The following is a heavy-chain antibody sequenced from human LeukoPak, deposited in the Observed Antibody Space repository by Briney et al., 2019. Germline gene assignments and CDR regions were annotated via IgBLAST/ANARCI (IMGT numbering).Heavy chain of an antibody. D-gene: IGHD6-19*01. V-gene: IGHV3-21*01. CDR3: ARLMFIAVGNWYFDL. CDR2: ISSGSYI. Sequence: SGGSLRLSCAASGFTFSTFGMIWVRQAPGKGLEWVSSISSGSYIFYADAVKDRFTISRDNARNSLYLQMNSLRADDTAVHYCARLMFIAVGNWYFDLWGRGTLVTVSS. J-gene: IGHJ2*01. CDR1: GFTFSTFG.